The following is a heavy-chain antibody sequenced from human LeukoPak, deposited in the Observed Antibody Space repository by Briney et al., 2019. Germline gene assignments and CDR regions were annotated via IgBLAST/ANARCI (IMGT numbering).Heavy chain of an antibody. V-gene: IGHV4-39*01. CDR2: IYYSGST. J-gene: IGHJ4*02. CDR3: ARHSPRWGYYDSSGYRPLFDY. D-gene: IGHD3-22*01. CDR1: GGSISSSSYY. Sequence: SETLSLTCTVSGGSISSSSYYWGWIRQPPGKGLEWVGSIYYSGSTYYNPFLKSRVTISVDTSKNQFSLKLSSVTAADTAVYYCARHSPRWGYYDSSGYRPLFDYWGQGTLVTVSS.